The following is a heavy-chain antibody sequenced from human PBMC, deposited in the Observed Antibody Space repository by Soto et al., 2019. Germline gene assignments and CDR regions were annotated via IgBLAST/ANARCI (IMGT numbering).Heavy chain of an antibody. CDR1: GFTFRSYG. D-gene: IGHD3-16*02. V-gene: IGHV3-30*18. CDR2: ISYDGSNK. Sequence: PGGSLGLSCAASGFTFRSYGMHWVRQAPGKGLEWVAVISYDGSNKYYADSVKGRFTISRDNSRNTLYLQMNSLRAEDTAVYYCAKDRSYDYVWGSYRYLDAFDIWGQGTMVTVSS. J-gene: IGHJ3*02. CDR3: AKDRSYDYVWGSYRYLDAFDI.